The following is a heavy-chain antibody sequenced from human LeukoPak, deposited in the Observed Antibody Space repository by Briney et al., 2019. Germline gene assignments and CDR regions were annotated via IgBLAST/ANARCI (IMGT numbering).Heavy chain of an antibody. J-gene: IGHJ6*03. CDR2: ISAYNGNT. CDR3: ARFGGFGDLWMEDHYYYYMDV. Sequence: GASVKVSCKASGYTFTSYGISWVRQAPGQGLEWMGWISAYNGNTNYAQKLQGRVTMTTDTSTSTAYMELRSLRSDDTAVYYCARFGGFGDLWMEDHYYYYMDVWGKGTTVTVSS. CDR1: GYTFTSYG. D-gene: IGHD3-16*01. V-gene: IGHV1-18*01.